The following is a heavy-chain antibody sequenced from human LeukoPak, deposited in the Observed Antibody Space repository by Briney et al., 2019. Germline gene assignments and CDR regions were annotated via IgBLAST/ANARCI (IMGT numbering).Heavy chain of an antibody. V-gene: IGHV3-20*04. CDR1: GFTFDDYG. Sequence: GGSLRLSCAASGFTFDDYGMSWVRQVPGKGLEWVSGINWNSGVTGYADSVKGRFNISRGNAKNSLYLQMNSLRREDTAVYYCARLADYDSSGYFDYWGQGTLVTVSS. J-gene: IGHJ4*02. CDR2: INWNSGVT. CDR3: ARLADYDSSGYFDY. D-gene: IGHD3-22*01.